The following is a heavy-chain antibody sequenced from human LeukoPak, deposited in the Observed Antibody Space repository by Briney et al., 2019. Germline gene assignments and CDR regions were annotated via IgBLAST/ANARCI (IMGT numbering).Heavy chain of an antibody. D-gene: IGHD3-22*01. CDR1: GYTFTSYG. J-gene: IGHJ4*02. V-gene: IGHV1-18*01. CDR2: ISAYNGNT. CDR3: ARLLNYYYYSAYFTGGIDY. Sequence: ASVKVSCKASGYTFTSYGISWVRQAPGQGLEWMGWISAYNGNTNYAQKLQGRVTMTTDTSTSTAYMELRSLRAEDTAVYYCARLLNYYYYSAYFTGGIDYWGQGTLVTVSS.